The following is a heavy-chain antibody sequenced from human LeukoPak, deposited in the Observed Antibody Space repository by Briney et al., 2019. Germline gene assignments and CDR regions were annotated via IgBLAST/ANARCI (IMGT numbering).Heavy chain of an antibody. Sequence: SGPTLRNSTQTLTLTCTFSGFSLSTSGVGVGRIRQPPKKGLEWLALTDWDDGKCYSPSLKSRLTITKDTSKNQVVLTMTNMHPVDRATYYCAHSQVRLLWFGEFMYYFDYWGQGTLVTVSS. CDR1: GFSLSTSGVG. D-gene: IGHD3-10*01. V-gene: IGHV2-5*02. CDR2: TDWDDGK. J-gene: IGHJ4*02. CDR3: AHSQVRLLWFGEFMYYFDY.